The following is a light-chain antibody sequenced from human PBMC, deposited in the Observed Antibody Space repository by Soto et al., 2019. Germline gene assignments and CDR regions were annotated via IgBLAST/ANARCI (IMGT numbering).Light chain of an antibody. CDR3: QQYEKWPPWT. CDR2: AAS. J-gene: IGKJ1*01. V-gene: IGKV3-15*01. CDR1: QRVRTN. Sequence: EIVLTQSPATLSVSPGERVTLSCRASQRVRTNLAWYQQKAGQAPRLLIYAASTRATGIAARFSGSGSGSEFTLTISSLQSEDSAIYYCQQYEKWPPWTFGQGTKVEVK.